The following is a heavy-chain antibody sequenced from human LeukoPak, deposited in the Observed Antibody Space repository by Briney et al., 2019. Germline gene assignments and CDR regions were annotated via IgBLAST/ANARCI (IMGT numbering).Heavy chain of an antibody. Sequence: GGSLRLSCAASGFTFSGSAMHWVRQASGKGLEWVGRIRSKANSYATAYAASVKGRFTISRDDSKNTAYLQMNSLRAEGTAVYYCARSGIAVAVPYYFDYWGQGTLVTVSS. CDR3: ARSGIAVAVPYYFDY. V-gene: IGHV3-73*01. J-gene: IGHJ4*02. D-gene: IGHD6-19*01. CDR2: IRSKANSYAT. CDR1: GFTFSGSA.